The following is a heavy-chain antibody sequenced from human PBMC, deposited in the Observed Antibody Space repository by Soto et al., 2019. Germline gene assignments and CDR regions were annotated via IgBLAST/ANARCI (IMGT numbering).Heavy chain of an antibody. CDR2: ISWDGGST. CDR1: GFTFDDYT. D-gene: IGHD4-4*01. Sequence: GGSLRLSCAASGFTFDDYTMHWVRQAPGKGLEWVSLISWDGGSTYYADSVKGRFTISRDNSKNSLYLQMNSLRTEDTALYYCAKDGGVEMATVYYFDYWGQGTLVTAPQ. J-gene: IGHJ4*02. CDR3: AKDGGVEMATVYYFDY. V-gene: IGHV3-43*01.